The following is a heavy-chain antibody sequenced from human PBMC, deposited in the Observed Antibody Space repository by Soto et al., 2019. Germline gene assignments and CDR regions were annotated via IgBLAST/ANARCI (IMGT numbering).Heavy chain of an antibody. D-gene: IGHD2-15*01. J-gene: IGHJ4*02. CDR3: ARGSCSGGSCYFDY. V-gene: IGHV1-2*04. Sequence: ASVKVSCKASGYTFTGYYMHWVRQAPGQGLEWMGWINPNSGGTNYAQKFQGWVTMTRDTSISTAYMELSRLRSDDTAVYYCARGSCSGGSCYFDYWGQGTLVTVYS. CDR2: INPNSGGT. CDR1: GYTFTGYY.